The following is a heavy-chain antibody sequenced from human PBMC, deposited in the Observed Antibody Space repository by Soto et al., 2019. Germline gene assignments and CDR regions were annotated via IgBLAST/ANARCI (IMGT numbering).Heavy chain of an antibody. CDR3: ARNGHYGMADFQR. V-gene: IGHV1-3*01. CDR1: GYTFTSYA. Sequence: ASVYVSCKASGYTFTSYAMHWVRQAPGQRLEWMGWINAGNGNTKYSKKFQGRVTITRDTSASTAYMELSSLRSEDTAVYYCARNGHYGMADFQRSGKGIMVNVSP. D-gene: IGHD4-17*01. CDR2: INAGNGNT. J-gene: IGHJ1*01.